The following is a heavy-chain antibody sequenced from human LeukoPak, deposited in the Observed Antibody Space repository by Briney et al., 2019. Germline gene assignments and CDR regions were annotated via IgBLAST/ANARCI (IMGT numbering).Heavy chain of an antibody. D-gene: IGHD3-10*01. CDR2: ISGYSGDT. J-gene: IGHJ4*02. V-gene: IGHV1-18*01. Sequence: GASVKVSCKASGYTFTSYGISWVRQAPGQGLEWMGWISGYSGDTKNAQKFQGRVTMTTDRSTSTAYMELRSLRSDDTAMYYCARDNYYASGSGEWGQGTLVTVSS. CDR3: ARDNYYASGSGE. CDR1: GYTFTSYG.